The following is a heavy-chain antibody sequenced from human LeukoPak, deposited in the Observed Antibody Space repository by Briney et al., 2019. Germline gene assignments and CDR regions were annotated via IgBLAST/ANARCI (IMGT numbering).Heavy chain of an antibody. J-gene: IGHJ6*02. V-gene: IGHV4-39*07. CDR3: ARGPTTTSALYYYYYGMDV. D-gene: IGHD4-17*01. CDR1: GGSISSSSYY. CDR2: IYYSGST. Sequence: SETLSLTCTVSGGSISSSSYYWGWIRQPPGKGLEWIGSIYYSGSTNYNPSLKSRVTISVDTSKNQFSLKLSSVTAADTAVYYCARGPTTTSALYYYYYGMDVWGQGTTVTVSS.